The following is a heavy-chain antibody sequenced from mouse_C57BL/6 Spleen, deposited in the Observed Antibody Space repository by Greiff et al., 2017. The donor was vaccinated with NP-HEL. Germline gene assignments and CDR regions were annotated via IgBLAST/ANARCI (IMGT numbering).Heavy chain of an antibody. Sequence: EVQLQQSGPVLVKPGPSVKISCKASGFTFTDYYMHWVKQSHGKSLEWIGLVYPYNGGTSYNQRFKGKATLTVDTSSSTAYMELNSLTSEDSAVYYCARFPYGSSPYWYFDVWGTGTTVTVSS. D-gene: IGHD1-1*01. CDR2: VYPYNGGT. J-gene: IGHJ1*03. CDR1: GFTFTDYY. V-gene: IGHV1-36*01. CDR3: ARFPYGSSPYWYFDV.